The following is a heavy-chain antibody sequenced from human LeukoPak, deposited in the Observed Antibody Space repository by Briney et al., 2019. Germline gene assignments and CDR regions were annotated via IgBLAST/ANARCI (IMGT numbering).Heavy chain of an antibody. V-gene: IGHV3-74*01. CDR1: GFTFSRYW. CDR3: VRDNRSYNFDY. CDR2: IKSDGSST. J-gene: IGHJ4*02. D-gene: IGHD1-26*01. Sequence: GGSLRLSCAASGFTFSRYWMHWVRQAPGKGLVWVSCIKSDGSSTSIADSAKGRFTISRDNAKNTVYLQMNSLKAEDTAVYYCVRDNRSYNFDYWGQGTLVTVSS.